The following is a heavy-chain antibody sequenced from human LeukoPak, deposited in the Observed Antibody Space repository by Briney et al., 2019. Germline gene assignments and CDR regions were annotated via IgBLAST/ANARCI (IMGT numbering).Heavy chain of an antibody. D-gene: IGHD5-18*01. CDR2: ISWNSGSI. V-gene: IGHV3-9*01. CDR1: GFIFAKYA. CDR3: AKDLADSYGSLDAFDI. J-gene: IGHJ3*02. Sequence: PGGSLRLSCTTSGFIFAKYAMAWVRQSPGKGLEWVSGISWNSGSIGYADSVKGRFTISRDNAKNSLYLQMNSLRAEDTALYYCAKDLADSYGSLDAFDIWGQGTMVTVSS.